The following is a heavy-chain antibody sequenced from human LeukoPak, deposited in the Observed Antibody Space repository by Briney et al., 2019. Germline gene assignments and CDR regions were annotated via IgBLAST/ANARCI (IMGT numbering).Heavy chain of an antibody. CDR3: AKDRGYSGYDWEGVFDY. D-gene: IGHD5-12*01. CDR1: GFTFRSYG. CDR2: IRYDGSNK. J-gene: IGHJ4*02. Sequence: PGGSLRLSCAASGFTFRSYGMHWVRQAPGKGLEWVAFIRYDGSNKYYADSVKGRFTISRDNSKNTLYLQMNSLRAEDTAVYYCAKDRGYSGYDWEGVFDYWGQGTLVTVSS. V-gene: IGHV3-30*02.